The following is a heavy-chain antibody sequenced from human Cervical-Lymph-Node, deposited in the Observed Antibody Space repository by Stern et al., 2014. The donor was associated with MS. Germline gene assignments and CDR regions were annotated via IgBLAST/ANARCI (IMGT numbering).Heavy chain of an antibody. CDR3: AREAPGGSGWTPFDY. V-gene: IGHV4-59*01. CDR1: GGSISSYF. D-gene: IGHD6-19*01. Sequence: QVQLGQSGPGLVTPSETLSLTCTVSGGSISSYFWSWIRQSPGRALEWIGYISHSGSTNSNPSLKSRVTISRDTSKNHLSLKLRSVTAADTAVYYCAREAPGGSGWTPFDYWGQGILVTVSS. J-gene: IGHJ4*02. CDR2: ISHSGST.